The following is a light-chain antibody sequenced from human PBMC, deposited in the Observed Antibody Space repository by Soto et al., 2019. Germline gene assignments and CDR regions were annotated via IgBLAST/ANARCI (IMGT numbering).Light chain of an antibody. Sequence: VMTQSPATLSVSPGERATLSYRASQNVGGSVAWYQQKPGQAPRLLIYRASTRATGIPARFSGSGSGTEFTLTISSLQSEDFAVYYCQQSRTFAQGTKLEIK. J-gene: IGKJ2*01. CDR3: QQSRT. V-gene: IGKV3-15*01. CDR2: RAS. CDR1: QNVGGS.